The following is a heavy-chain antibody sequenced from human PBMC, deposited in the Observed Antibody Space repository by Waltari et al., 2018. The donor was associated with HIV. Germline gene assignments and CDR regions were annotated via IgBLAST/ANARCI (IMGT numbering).Heavy chain of an antibody. J-gene: IGHJ4*02. Sequence: EVQLVQSGQEVKQPGESLKISCKGSGDTFANYWIGWARQMPGKGPEWMGVIYPGDSDTRYSPSFQGQVTISADKSITPAYLQWTSLQASDTAMYYCARLKDIVVVVSLSAFDYWGQGTLVTVSS. CDR3: ARLKDIVVVVSLSAFDY. CDR2: IYPGDSDT. CDR1: GDTFANYW. D-gene: IGHD2-15*01. V-gene: IGHV5-51*01.